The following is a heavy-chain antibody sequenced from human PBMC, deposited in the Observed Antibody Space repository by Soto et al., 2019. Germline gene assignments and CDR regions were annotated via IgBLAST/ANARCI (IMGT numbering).Heavy chain of an antibody. CDR3: ARVNDYVWWSYRNDAFDI. V-gene: IGHV1-69*01. CDR2: IITIFGTA. D-gene: IGHD3-16*02. J-gene: IGHJ3*02. Sequence: QVQLVQSGAEVKKPGSSVKVSCKASGGTFSSYAISWVRQAPGQGLEWMGGIITIFGTAKYAQKFQGRVTITADESTSTAYMELSSLRSEDTAVYYCARVNDYVWWSYRNDAFDIWGQGTMVTVSS. CDR1: GGTFSSYA.